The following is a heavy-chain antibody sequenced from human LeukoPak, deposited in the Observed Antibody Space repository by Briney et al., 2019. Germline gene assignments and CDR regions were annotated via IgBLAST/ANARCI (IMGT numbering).Heavy chain of an antibody. CDR1: GFTFGDYA. Sequence: GGSLGLSCSASGFTFGDYAMNWVRQAPGKGLEWVGFIRSKAYGGTTEYAASVKGRFTISRDDSKSVAYLQMHSLKTEDTAVYYCSRDYGSSSSVYYFDYWGQGTLVTVSS. J-gene: IGHJ4*02. D-gene: IGHD6-6*01. CDR2: IRSKAYGGTT. V-gene: IGHV3-49*04. CDR3: SRDYGSSSSVYYFDY.